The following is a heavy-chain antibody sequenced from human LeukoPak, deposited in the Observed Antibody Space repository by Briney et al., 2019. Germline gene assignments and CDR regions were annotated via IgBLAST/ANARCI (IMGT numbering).Heavy chain of an antibody. CDR3: ARGHYDVLAASYKWTPDY. CDR2: ITSGGDYI. D-gene: IGHD3-9*01. V-gene: IGHV3-21*01. J-gene: IGHJ4*02. Sequence: ETLSLTCTVSGGSISSSSYYWGWIRQPPGKGLEWVSSITSGGDYIYYADSVKGRFTTSRDNAKNSLSLQLNSLRVEDTAVYYCARGHYDVLAASYKWTPDYWGQGTLVTVSS. CDR1: GGSISSSS.